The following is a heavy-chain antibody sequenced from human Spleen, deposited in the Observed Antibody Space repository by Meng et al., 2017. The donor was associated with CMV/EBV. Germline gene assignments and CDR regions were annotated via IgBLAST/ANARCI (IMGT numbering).Heavy chain of an antibody. J-gene: IGHJ4*01. Sequence: GESLKISCVTSGLIFSSSEMNWVRQAPGKGLEWVSYISSSGDTVYYAESVKGRFTISRDNAKRSLYVQMNSLRAEDTAVYYCARGRYSYLDYWGHGTLVTVSS. CDR3: ARGRYSYLDY. CDR2: ISSSGDTV. CDR1: GLIFSSSE. V-gene: IGHV3-48*03. D-gene: IGHD5-18*01.